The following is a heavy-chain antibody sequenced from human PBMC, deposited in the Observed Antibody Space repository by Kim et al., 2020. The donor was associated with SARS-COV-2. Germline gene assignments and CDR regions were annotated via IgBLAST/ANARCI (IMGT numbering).Heavy chain of an antibody. CDR1: GFTFSSYW. CDR2: INSDGSST. J-gene: IGHJ4*02. V-gene: IGHV3-74*01. CDR3: ARGRESQIYYFDY. Sequence: GWSLRLSCAASGFTFSSYWMHWVRQVPGKGLVWVSRINSDGSSTTYADSVKGRFTVSRDNAKNTLYLQMNSLRGEDTAVYYCARGRESQIYYFDYWGQGT.